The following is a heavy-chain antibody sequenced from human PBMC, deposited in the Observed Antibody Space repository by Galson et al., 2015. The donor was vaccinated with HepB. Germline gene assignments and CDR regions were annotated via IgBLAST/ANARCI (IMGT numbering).Heavy chain of an antibody. CDR1: GFTFSSYW. V-gene: IGHV3-7*01. CDR2: IKQDGSEK. Sequence: SLRLSCAASGFTFSSYWMSWVRQAPGKGLEWVANIKQDGSEKYYVDSVKGRFTISRDNSKNKVFLQMDSLRAEGTAVYYCAREGFSSGHAGIFDCWGQGTLVTVSS. D-gene: IGHD3-22*01. J-gene: IGHJ4*02. CDR3: AREGFSSGHAGIFDC.